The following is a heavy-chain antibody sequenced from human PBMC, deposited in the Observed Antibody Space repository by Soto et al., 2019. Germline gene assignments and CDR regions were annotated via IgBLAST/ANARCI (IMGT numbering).Heavy chain of an antibody. CDR3: ARCVTVVPGHDAFDI. D-gene: IGHD3-10*01. CDR1: GYSFTSYW. J-gene: IGHJ3*02. Sequence: GESLKISCKGSGYSFTSYWIGWVRQMPGKGLEWMGIIYPGDSDTRYSPSFQGQVTISADKSISTAYLQWSSLKASDTAMYYCARCVTVVPGHDAFDIWGQGTMVTVSS. CDR2: IYPGDSDT. V-gene: IGHV5-51*01.